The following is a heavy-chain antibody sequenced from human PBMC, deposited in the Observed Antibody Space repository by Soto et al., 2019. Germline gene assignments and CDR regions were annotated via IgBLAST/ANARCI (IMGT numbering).Heavy chain of an antibody. Sequence: EVQLVQSGAEVKKPGESLRISCKGSGYSFTSYWISWVRQMPGKGLEWMGRIDPSDSYTNYSPSFQGHVTISADKSISTAYLQWSSLKASDTAMYYCARLDLGGDYDFWSGYPARPYDYWGQGTLVTVSS. CDR3: ARLDLGGDYDFWSGYPARPYDY. CDR2: IDPSDSYT. D-gene: IGHD3-3*01. J-gene: IGHJ4*02. V-gene: IGHV5-10-1*03. CDR1: GYSFTSYW.